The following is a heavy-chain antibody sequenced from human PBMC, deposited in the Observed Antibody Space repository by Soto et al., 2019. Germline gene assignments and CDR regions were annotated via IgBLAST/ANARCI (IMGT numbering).Heavy chain of an antibody. V-gene: IGHV1-46*01. CDR3: ARGGHVVVVTAALDY. CDR2: VNPSGGHT. D-gene: IGHD2-21*02. J-gene: IGHJ4*02. Sequence: QVQLVQSGAEVKKPGASVKVSCKASGDTFTDYYIHWVRQAPGQGLEWMGTVNPSGGHTTYAQHFVGRVPMTRDASTGALDLELTSLASEDTAVYFCARGGHVVVVTAALDYWGQGTLVTVSS. CDR1: GDTFTDYY.